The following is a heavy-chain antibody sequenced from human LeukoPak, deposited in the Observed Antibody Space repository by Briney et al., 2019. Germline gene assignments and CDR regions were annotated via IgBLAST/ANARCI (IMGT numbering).Heavy chain of an antibody. D-gene: IGHD4-11*01. CDR2: ISACNGNT. CDR1: GYTFTSYG. V-gene: IGHV1-18*01. CDR3: ARGLLTVTTSGPDY. J-gene: IGHJ4*02. Sequence: GASVEVSCKASGYTFTSYGISWVRQAPGQGLEWMGWISACNGNTNYAQKLQGRVTMTTDTSTSTAYMELRSLRSDDTAVYYCARGLLTVTTSGPDYWGQGTLVTVSS.